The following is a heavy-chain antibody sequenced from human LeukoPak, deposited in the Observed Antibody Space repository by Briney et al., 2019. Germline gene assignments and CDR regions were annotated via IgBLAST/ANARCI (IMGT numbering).Heavy chain of an antibody. D-gene: IGHD3-22*01. Sequence: SETLSLTCTVSGASISSGDYYWSWIRQSPGKGLEWIGYIYHSGSTYYNPSLKSRVTISVDTSKNQFSLKLSSVTAADTAVYYCARVAYYDSSGYSWYFDYWGQGTLVTVSS. J-gene: IGHJ4*02. V-gene: IGHV4-30-4*01. CDR2: IYHSGST. CDR1: GASISSGDYY. CDR3: ARVAYYDSSGYSWYFDY.